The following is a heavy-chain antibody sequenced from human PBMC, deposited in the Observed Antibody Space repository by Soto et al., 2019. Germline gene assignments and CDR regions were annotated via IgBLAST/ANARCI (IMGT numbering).Heavy chain of an antibody. CDR1: GGSVSSGSYY. V-gene: IGHV4-31*03. CDR2: IYYSGST. J-gene: IGHJ4*02. D-gene: IGHD3-9*01. Sequence: SETLSLTCTVSGGSVSSGSYYWSWIRQPPGKALEWIGYIYYSGSTYYNPSLKSRLTISIDTSKNQFSLSLSSVTAADTAVYYCARLEGYDVLTGWGQGTLVTVSS. CDR3: ARLEGYDVLTG.